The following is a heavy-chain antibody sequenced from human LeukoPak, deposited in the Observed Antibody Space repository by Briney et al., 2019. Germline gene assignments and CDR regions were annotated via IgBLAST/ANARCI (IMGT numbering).Heavy chain of an antibody. V-gene: IGHV3-7*01. D-gene: IGHD2-21*01. J-gene: IGHJ6*03. CDR3: AKDGLAYCGGDCYSDYYYYMDV. CDR1: GFTFTDYW. CDR2: IKRDGSEK. Sequence: GGSLRLSCAASGFTFTDYWMSWVRQAPGKGLEWVANIKRDGSEKYYVDSVKGRFTISRDNAKNSLYLQLNSLRAEDTAVYYCAKDGLAYCGGDCYSDYYYYMDVWGKGTTVTVSS.